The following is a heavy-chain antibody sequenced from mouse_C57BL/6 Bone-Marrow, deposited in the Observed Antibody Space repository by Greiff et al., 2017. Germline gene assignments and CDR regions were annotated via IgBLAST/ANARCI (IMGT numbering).Heavy chain of an antibody. D-gene: IGHD1-1*01. CDR2: ISDGGSYT. V-gene: IGHV5-4*03. CDR3: ALITTVVANYAMDY. Sequence: EVKLMESGGGLVKPGGSLKLSCAASGFTFSSYAMSWVRQTPEKRLEWVATISDGGSYTYYPDNVKGRFTISRDNAKNNLYLQMSHLKSEDTAMYYCALITTVVANYAMDYWGQGTSVTVSS. J-gene: IGHJ4*01. CDR1: GFTFSSYA.